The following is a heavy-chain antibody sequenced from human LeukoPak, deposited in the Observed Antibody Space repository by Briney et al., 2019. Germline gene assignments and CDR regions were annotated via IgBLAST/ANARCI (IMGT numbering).Heavy chain of an antibody. Sequence: GGSLRLSCATSGVTFSDAWMAWVRQAPGRGLEWVAAISDSGANTFHADSVTGRFIISRDNSGDTLFLQMYSLRAEDTALYYCAKPSGRHPNYYFDSWGQGTPVTV. V-gene: IGHV3-23*01. J-gene: IGHJ4*02. D-gene: IGHD3-3*01. CDR1: GVTFSDAW. CDR2: ISDSGANT. CDR3: AKPSGRHPNYYFDS.